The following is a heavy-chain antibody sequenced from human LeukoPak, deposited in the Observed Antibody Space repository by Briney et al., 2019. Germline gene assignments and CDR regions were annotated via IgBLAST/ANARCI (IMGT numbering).Heavy chain of an antibody. J-gene: IGHJ5*02. CDR1: GFPFSAYG. Sequence: GGSLRLSCAASGFPFSAYGMSWVRPAPGKGLEWISAISTGGASTYYADSVKGRFSISRDNSKNVLYLQMNSLRADDTAVYYCAKRVAYNSDYYCDHWGQGTLVTVSS. CDR3: AKRVAYNSDYYCDH. D-gene: IGHD4-11*01. CDR2: ISTGGAST. V-gene: IGHV3-23*01.